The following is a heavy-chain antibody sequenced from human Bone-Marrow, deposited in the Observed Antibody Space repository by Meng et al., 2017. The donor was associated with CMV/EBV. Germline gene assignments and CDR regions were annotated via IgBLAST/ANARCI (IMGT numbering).Heavy chain of an antibody. CDR1: RFTFSSYW. V-gene: IGHV3-7*01. Sequence: GESLKISCAASRFTFSSYWMSWVRQAPGKGLEWVANIKQDGSEKYYVDSVKGRFTISRDNAKNSLYLQMNSLRAEDTAVYYCARDLHDFWSGYYRPGFAYWGPGHRVTGAS. D-gene: IGHD3-3*01. J-gene: IGHJ4*02. CDR2: IKQDGSEK. CDR3: ARDLHDFWSGYYRPGFAY.